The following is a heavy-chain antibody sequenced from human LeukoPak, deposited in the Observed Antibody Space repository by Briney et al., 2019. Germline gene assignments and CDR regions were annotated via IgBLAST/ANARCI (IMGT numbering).Heavy chain of an antibody. Sequence: PGGSLRLSCAASGFTVSSNYMSWVRQAPGKGLEWVSVLYSGGDKYYADSAKGRFTISGDNSKNTLYLQMNSLRDEDTAVYYCASNSLVVVTAILGFDYWGQGTLVTVSS. J-gene: IGHJ4*02. CDR1: GFTVSSNY. D-gene: IGHD2-21*02. CDR2: LYSGGDK. V-gene: IGHV3-53*01. CDR3: ASNSLVVVTAILGFDY.